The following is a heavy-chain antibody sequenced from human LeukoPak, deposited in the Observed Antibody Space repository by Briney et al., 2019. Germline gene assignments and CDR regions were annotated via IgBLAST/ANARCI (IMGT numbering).Heavy chain of an antibody. CDR1: GFSFSGHW. CDR3: SRGPNSNWSGLDF. J-gene: IGHJ4*02. V-gene: IGHV3-74*01. D-gene: IGHD6-6*01. CDR2: ISPTGSTT. Sequence: GGSLRLSCTASGFSFSGHWMHWARQLPGKGLVWVSRISPTGSTTSYADSVKGRFTVSRDNAKNTLYLQVNNLRAEDTAVYYCSRGPNSNWSGLDFWGQGTLLTVSS.